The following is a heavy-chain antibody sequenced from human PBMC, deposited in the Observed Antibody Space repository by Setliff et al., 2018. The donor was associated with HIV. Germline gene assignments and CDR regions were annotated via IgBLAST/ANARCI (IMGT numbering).Heavy chain of an antibody. J-gene: IGHJ4*02. Sequence: GGSLRLSCAASGFTFSSYEMNWVRQAPGKGLEWVSYISSSGSTIYYADSVKGRFTISRDNAKNSLYLQMNSLRAEDTAVYYCARDFWGGSYSSDYWGQGTLVTVSS. D-gene: IGHD1-26*01. V-gene: IGHV3-48*03. CDR3: ARDFWGGSYSSDY. CDR2: ISSSGSTI. CDR1: GFTFSSYE.